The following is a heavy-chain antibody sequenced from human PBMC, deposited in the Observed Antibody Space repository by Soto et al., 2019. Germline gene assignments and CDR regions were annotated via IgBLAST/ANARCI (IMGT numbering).Heavy chain of an antibody. J-gene: IGHJ4*02. CDR2: IWFDGSNK. CDR1: GVTFNRCG. D-gene: IGHD3-10*01. CDR3: ARDTWFGDLRYFDY. Sequence: GGSLRLSCVASGVTFNRCGFHWVRQAPGKGLEWVAVIWFDGSNKYYADSVKGRFTISRDDSKSTLYLQMNSLRAEDTAVYFCARDTWFGDLRYFDYWGKGTPVTVS. V-gene: IGHV3-33*01.